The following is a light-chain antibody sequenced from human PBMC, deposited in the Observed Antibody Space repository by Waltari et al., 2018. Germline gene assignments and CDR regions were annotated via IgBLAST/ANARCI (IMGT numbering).Light chain of an antibody. CDR1: QGISSY. V-gene: IGKV1-8*01. CDR2: AAS. J-gene: IGKJ1*01. Sequence: AIRMTQYPSSLSAYTGDRVTITCRASQGISSYLAWYQQKPGKAPKLLIYAASTLQSGVPSRFSGSGSGTDFTLTISCLQSEDFATYYCQQYYSYPPTFGQGTKVEIK. CDR3: QQYYSYPPT.